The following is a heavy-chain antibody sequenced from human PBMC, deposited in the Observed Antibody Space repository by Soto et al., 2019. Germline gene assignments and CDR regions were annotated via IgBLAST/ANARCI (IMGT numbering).Heavy chain of an antibody. J-gene: IGHJ4*02. CDR1: GGTFSSYA. V-gene: IGHV1-69*13. CDR3: ARLRASGDLLDY. Sequence: SVKVSCKASGGTFSSYAISWVRQAPGQGLEWMGGIIPISGTTNYAQKFQGRVTITADEYTSTAYMELSSLRSEDTAVYCCARLRASGDLLDYWGQGTLVTVSS. CDR2: IIPISGTT. D-gene: IGHD3-10*01.